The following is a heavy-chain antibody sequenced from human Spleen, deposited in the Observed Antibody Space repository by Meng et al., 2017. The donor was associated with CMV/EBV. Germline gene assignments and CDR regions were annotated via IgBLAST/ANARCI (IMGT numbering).Heavy chain of an antibody. CDR2: ISYDGGNK. Sequence: GGSLRLSCASSGFIFSNYAMDWVRQAPGEGLQWVASISYDGGNKYYADSVKGRFTISRHNSKNTLYVQMNSLRAEDTAVYYCAKDVGWSGYPGGDYYYYYGMDVWGQGTTVTVSS. J-gene: IGHJ6*02. CDR1: GFIFSNYA. CDR3: AKDVGWSGYPGGDYYYYYGMDV. V-gene: IGHV3-30-3*01. D-gene: IGHD3-3*01.